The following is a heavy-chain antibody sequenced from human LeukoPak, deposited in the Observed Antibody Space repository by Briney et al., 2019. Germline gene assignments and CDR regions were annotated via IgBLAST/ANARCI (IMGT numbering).Heavy chain of an antibody. CDR1: GFTFDDYG. CDR2: INWNGGST. V-gene: IGHV3-20*04. J-gene: IGHJ4*02. CDR3: ARDVYDSSGYYYLGGTDY. D-gene: IGHD3-22*01. Sequence: TGGSLRLSCAASGFTFDDYGMSWVRQAPGKGLEWVSGINWNGGSTGYADSVKGRFTISRDNAKNSLYLQMNSLRAEDTALYYCARDVYDSSGYYYLGGTDYWGQGTLVTVSS.